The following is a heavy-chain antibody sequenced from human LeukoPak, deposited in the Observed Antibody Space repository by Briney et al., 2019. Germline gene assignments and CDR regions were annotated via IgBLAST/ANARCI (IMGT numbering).Heavy chain of an antibody. D-gene: IGHD2-15*01. CDR3: ARVSASAHSHYYLDV. V-gene: IGHV1-2*02. Sequence: ASVKVSCKTSGYTFNNYFMHWVRQAPGQGLEWMGWINPDSGDTNYAQKFQGRVTLTRDTSISTAYLELSRLRSDDTAVYYCARVSASAHSHYYLDVWAEGTTVTVSS. J-gene: IGHJ6*03. CDR2: INPDSGDT. CDR1: GYTFNNYF.